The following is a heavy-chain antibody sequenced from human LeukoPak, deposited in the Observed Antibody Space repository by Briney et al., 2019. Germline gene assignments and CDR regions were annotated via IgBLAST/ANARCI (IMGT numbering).Heavy chain of an antibody. V-gene: IGHV4-30-4*01. J-gene: IGHJ6*04. CDR3: ARDPLVVVAATRYYYYGMDV. CDR1: GGSISSGDYY. CDR2: IYYSGST. Sequence: PSQTLSLTCTVSGGSISSGDYYWSWLRQPPGKGLEWIVYIYYSGSTYYNPSLKSRVTISVDTSKNQFSLKLSSVTAADTAVYYCARDPLVVVAATRYYYYGMDVWGKGTTVTVSS. D-gene: IGHD2-15*01.